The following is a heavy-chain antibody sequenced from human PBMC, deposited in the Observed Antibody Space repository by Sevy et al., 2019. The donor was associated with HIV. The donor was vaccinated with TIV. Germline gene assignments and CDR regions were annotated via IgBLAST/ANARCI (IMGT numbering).Heavy chain of an antibody. CDR3: ARAPLPNTMIVVVIENDAFDI. Sequence: GGSLRLSCAASGFTFSSYWMSWVRQAPGKGLEWVANIKQDGSEKYYVHSVKGRFTISRDNAKNSLYLQMNSLRAEDTAVYYCARAPLPNTMIVVVIENDAFDIWGQGTMVTVSS. CDR2: IKQDGSEK. V-gene: IGHV3-7*04. CDR1: GFTFSSYW. J-gene: IGHJ3*02. D-gene: IGHD3-22*01.